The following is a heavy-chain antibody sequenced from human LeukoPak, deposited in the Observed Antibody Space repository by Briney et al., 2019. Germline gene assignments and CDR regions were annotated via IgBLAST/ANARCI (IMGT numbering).Heavy chain of an antibody. CDR3: ARGEDYYGSGSYYRNWFDP. CDR2: ISSSGSTI. D-gene: IGHD3-10*01. Sequence: GGSLRLSCAASGFTFSSYKMNWVRQAPGKGLEWVSYISSSGSTIYYADSVKGRFTISRDNAKNSLYLQMNSLRAEDTAVYYCARGEDYYGSGSYYRNWFDPWGQGTLVTVSS. J-gene: IGHJ5*02. V-gene: IGHV3-48*03. CDR1: GFTFSSYK.